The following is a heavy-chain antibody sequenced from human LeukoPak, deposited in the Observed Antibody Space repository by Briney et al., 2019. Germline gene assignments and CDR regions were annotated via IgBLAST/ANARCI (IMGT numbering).Heavy chain of an antibody. J-gene: IGHJ4*02. CDR3: ATPLDYYDRSDSHQGGD. V-gene: IGHV3-7*03. CDR1: GFTFSSYW. CDR2: IKQDESEI. Sequence: GGSLRLSCAASGFTFSSYWMSWVRQAPGKGLEWVANIKQDESEIYYVDSVKGRFTISRDNAKNSLYLQMNSLRAEDTAVYYCATPLDYYDRSDSHQGGDWGQGTLVTVSS. D-gene: IGHD3-22*01.